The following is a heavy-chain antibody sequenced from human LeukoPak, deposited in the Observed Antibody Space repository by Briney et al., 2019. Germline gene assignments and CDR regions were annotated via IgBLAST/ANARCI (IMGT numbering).Heavy chain of an antibody. CDR1: GASISTYY. J-gene: IGHJ4*02. V-gene: IGHV4-4*07. D-gene: IGHD4-17*01. Sequence: KPSETLSLTCTISGASISTYYWTWIRQPAGKGLEWIGRIYTSGTTNYNPSLKNRVTMSVDTSKNQFSLKLSSVTAADTAVYYCARGYGDYVGIENYFDYWGQGTLVTVSP. CDR3: ARGYGDYVGIENYFDY. CDR2: IYTSGTT.